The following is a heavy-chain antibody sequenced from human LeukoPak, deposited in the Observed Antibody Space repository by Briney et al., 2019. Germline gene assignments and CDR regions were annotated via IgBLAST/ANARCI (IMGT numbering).Heavy chain of an antibody. J-gene: IGHJ5*02. Sequence: SETLSLTCTVSGGSISSSSYYWGWIRQPPGKGLEWIGSIYYSGSTYYNPSLKSRVTISVDTSKNQFSLKLSSVTAADTAVYYCARDSSSIAAAVNWFDPWGQGTLVTVSS. D-gene: IGHD6-13*01. V-gene: IGHV4-39*07. CDR2: IYYSGST. CDR3: ARDSSSIAAAVNWFDP. CDR1: GGSISSSSYY.